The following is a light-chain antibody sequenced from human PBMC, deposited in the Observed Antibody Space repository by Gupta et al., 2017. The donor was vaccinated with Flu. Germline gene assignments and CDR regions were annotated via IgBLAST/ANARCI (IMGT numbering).Light chain of an antibody. CDR2: RSN. CDR1: NSGSKN. J-gene: IGLJ3*02. V-gene: IGLV3-9*01. Sequence: SSELSQPLSVSVALGQTAKITCGRNNSGSKNVYWYQQKPDQSPVLVIYRSNNRPAGIPERFSGSNSGNTATLTITRVLAGDEADYICQVWDSMSSSVFGGGTKLTVL. CDR3: QVWDSMSSSV.